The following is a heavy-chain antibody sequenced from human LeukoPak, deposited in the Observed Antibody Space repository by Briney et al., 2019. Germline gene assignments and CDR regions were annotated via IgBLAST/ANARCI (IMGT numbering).Heavy chain of an antibody. CDR1: GGLITSTIHY. Sequence: SETLSLTCSVSGGLITSTIHYWAWIRQPPGQGLERIASIYYNGITYYNASLESRVTMSVDTSRNQFSLRLSSVTAADTAVYYCARGLSSSSGFGYWGQGTLVTVSS. V-gene: IGHV4-39*07. CDR3: ARGLSSSSGFGY. J-gene: IGHJ4*02. D-gene: IGHD6-6*01. CDR2: IYYNGIT.